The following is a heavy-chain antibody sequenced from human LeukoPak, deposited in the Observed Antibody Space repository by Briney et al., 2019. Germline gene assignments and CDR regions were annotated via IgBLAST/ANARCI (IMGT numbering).Heavy chain of an antibody. V-gene: IGHV4-59*01. CDR2: IYYSGST. D-gene: IGHD2-2*01. J-gene: IGHJ3*02. CDR1: GGSISSYY. Sequence: SETLSLTCTVSGGSISSYYWSWIRQPPGKGLEWIGYIYYSGSTNYNPSLKSRVTISVDTSKNQFSLKLSSVTAADTAVYYCARDFFMSPAAPTAFDIWGQGTMVTVSS. CDR3: ARDFFMSPAAPTAFDI.